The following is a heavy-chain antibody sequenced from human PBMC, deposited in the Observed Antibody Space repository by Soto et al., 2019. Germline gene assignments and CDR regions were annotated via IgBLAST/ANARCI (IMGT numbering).Heavy chain of an antibody. Sequence: ESGGGLVQPVGSLRLTCAASGVTFSSYAMSWVRQAPGKGLDWVSAISGSGCSTYYADSVKDRFTISRDNSKNTLYLPMNSLRAEDTAVYYCASLGVAGYYFDYWGQGTLVTVSS. D-gene: IGHD6-19*01. CDR1: GVTFSSYA. V-gene: IGHV3-23*01. CDR2: ISGSGCST. J-gene: IGHJ4*02. CDR3: ASLGVAGYYFDY.